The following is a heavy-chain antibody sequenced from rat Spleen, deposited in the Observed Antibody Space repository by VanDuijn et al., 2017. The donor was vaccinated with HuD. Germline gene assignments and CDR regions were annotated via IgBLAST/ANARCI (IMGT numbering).Heavy chain of an antibody. V-gene: IGHV5-7*01. CDR1: GFTFSDYN. CDR3: ARRSTIHY. D-gene: IGHD1-12*01. CDR2: ISYDGSST. Sequence: EVQLVESGGGLVQPGRSLKLSCAASGFTFSDYNMAWVRQAPKKGLEWVATISYDGSSTYYRDSVKGRFTISRDNAKSTLYLQMDSLRSEDTATYYCARRSTIHYWGQGVMVTVSS. J-gene: IGHJ2*01.